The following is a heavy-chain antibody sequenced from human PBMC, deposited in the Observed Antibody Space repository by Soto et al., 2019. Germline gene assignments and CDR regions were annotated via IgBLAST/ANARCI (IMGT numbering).Heavy chain of an antibody. CDR2: ISSSGAYI. CDR1: GFTFSSYS. CDR3: ARDSAATIPNRYFDS. V-gene: IGHV3-21*01. J-gene: IGHJ4*02. D-gene: IGHD5-12*01. Sequence: PGGSLRLSCAASGFTFSSYSMNWVRQAPGQGLEWVSSISSSGAYIYYADSVKGRFTISRDNAENSLFLQMNSLRGEDTAIYFCARDSAATIPNRYFDSWGLGALVTVSS.